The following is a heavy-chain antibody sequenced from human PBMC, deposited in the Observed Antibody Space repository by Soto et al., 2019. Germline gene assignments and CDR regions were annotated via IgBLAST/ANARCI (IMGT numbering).Heavy chain of an antibody. CDR1: GFTFSSYA. V-gene: IGHV3-30-3*01. D-gene: IGHD2-2*01. J-gene: IGHJ3*02. CDR2: VSYDGSNK. CDR3: ARDYGGQVLWTNAFDI. Sequence: QVQLVESGGGVVQPGRSLRLSCAASGFTFSSYAVHWVRQAPGKGLEWVAVVSYDGSNKYYADSVKGRFTISRDNSKNTLYLQMNSLRAEDTAVYYCARDYGGQVLWTNAFDIWGQGTMVTASS.